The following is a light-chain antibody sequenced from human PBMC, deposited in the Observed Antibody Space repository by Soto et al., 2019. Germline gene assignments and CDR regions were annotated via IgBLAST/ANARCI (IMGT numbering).Light chain of an antibody. CDR1: SSDIGTQNY. CDR2: EVS. V-gene: IGLV2-14*01. CDR3: SSYTVNSVTLYV. Sequence: QSVLTQPASVSGSPGQSITISCTGTSSDIGTQNYVSWYQQHPGKAPKVMIYEVSNRPSGVSNRFSGSKSGNTASLTISGLQAEDEADYYCSSYTVNSVTLYVFGTGTKVTVL. J-gene: IGLJ1*01.